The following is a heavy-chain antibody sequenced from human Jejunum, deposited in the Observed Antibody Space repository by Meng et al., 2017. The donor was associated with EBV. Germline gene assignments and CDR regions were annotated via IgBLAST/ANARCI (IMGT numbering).Heavy chain of an antibody. D-gene: IGHD1-26*01. CDR1: GGSISSSNW. CDR3: ARDGGPSGSYAYWFDP. Sequence: RAPGPGLGRPLGTLALTCAVSGGSISSSNWWSWVRQPPGKGPEWIGEIFHIGTTNYNPTLKSRVTMSVDKSKNHFSLKLTSVTAADTAVYYCARDGGPSGSYAYWFDPWGQGTLVTVSS. CDR2: IFHIGTT. V-gene: IGHV4-4*02. J-gene: IGHJ5*02.